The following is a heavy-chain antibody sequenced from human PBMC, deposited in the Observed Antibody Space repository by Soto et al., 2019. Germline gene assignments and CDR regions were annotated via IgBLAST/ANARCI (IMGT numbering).Heavy chain of an antibody. CDR2: ISAYNGNT. CDR3: PISGQLRPYYYYYGMDV. D-gene: IGHD6-6*01. V-gene: IGHV1-18*01. J-gene: IGHJ6*02. Sequence: ASVGVSCKXSGYTFTSYGISWVRQAPGQGLEWMGWISAYNGNTNYAQKLQGRVTMTTDTSTSTAYMELRSLRSDDTAVYYCPISGQLRPYYYYYGMDVWGQGTTVTVSS. CDR1: GYTFTSYG.